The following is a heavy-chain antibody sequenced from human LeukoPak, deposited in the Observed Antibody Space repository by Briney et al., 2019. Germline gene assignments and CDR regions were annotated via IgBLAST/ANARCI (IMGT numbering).Heavy chain of an antibody. CDR2: IYSSGST. J-gene: IGHJ4*02. CDR1: FGAISSYY. CDR3: ARGPYFNFDY. V-gene: IGHV4-4*07. D-gene: IGHD2/OR15-2a*01. Sequence: PSETLSLTCTVSFGAISSYYWSWIGQPAGKGLEWIGQIYSSGSTNYNPSLKSRVTMSVDTSKNQFSLNLSSVTAAVTAVYYCARGPYFNFDYWGQGTLVTVSS.